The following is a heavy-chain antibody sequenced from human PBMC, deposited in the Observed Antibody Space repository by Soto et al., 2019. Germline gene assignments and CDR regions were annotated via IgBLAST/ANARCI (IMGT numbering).Heavy chain of an antibody. CDR1: GFTFSRYP. J-gene: IGHJ4*02. Sequence: QVQLVESGGGVVQPGRSLRLSCAASGFTFSRYPMHWVRQAPGKGLEWVALISYDGSNKYYADSVKGRFTISRDNSKNPLYLQVNSLRADDTAVYYCARTQNWYFDNWGQGTLVTVSS. CDR3: ARTQNWYFDN. D-gene: IGHD1-1*01. CDR2: ISYDGSNK. V-gene: IGHV3-30-3*01.